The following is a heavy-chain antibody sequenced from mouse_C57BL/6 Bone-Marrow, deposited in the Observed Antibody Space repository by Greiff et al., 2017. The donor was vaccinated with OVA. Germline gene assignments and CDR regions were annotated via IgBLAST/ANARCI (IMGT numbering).Heavy chain of an antibody. J-gene: IGHJ2*01. CDR2: ISYDGSN. Sequence: EVQLVESGPGLVKPSQSLSLTCSVTGYSITSGYYWNWIRQFPGNKLEWMGYISYDGSNNYNPSLKNRISITRDTSKNQFFLKLNSVTTEDTATYYCARDRGRLYYFDYWGQGTTLTVSS. V-gene: IGHV3-6*01. CDR3: ARDRGRLYYFDY. CDR1: GYSITSGYY.